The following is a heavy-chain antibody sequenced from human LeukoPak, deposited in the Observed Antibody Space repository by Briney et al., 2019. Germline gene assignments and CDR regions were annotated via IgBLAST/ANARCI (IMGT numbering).Heavy chain of an antibody. V-gene: IGHV3-74*01. D-gene: IGHD1/OR15-1a*01. Sequence: PGGSLRLSCAASGFTFSNYWMHWVRQAPGKGLVWVSRIYGDGTRIAYADSVKGRSTISRDNAKSTLYLQMNSLRVEDTAVYYCARNNRDYWGQGTLVTVSS. CDR2: IYGDGTRI. J-gene: IGHJ4*02. CDR3: ARNNRDY. CDR1: GFTFSNYW.